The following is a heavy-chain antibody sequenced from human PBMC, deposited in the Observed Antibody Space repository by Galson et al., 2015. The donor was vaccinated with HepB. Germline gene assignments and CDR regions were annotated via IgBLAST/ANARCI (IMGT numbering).Heavy chain of an antibody. CDR2: IDPSDSYT. D-gene: IGHD6-6*01. Sequence: QSGAEVKKPGESLRISCKGSGYSFTSYWISWVRQMPGKGLEWMGRIDPSDSYTNYSPSFQGHVTISADKSISTAYLQWSSLKASDTAMYYCARRMWSSSQDGGWFDPWGQGTLVTVSS. CDR3: ARRMWSSSQDGGWFDP. J-gene: IGHJ5*02. V-gene: IGHV5-10-1*01. CDR1: GYSFTSYW.